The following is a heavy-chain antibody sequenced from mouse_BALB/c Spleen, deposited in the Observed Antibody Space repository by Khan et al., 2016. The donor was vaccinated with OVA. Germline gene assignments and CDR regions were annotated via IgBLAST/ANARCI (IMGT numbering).Heavy chain of an antibody. Sequence: EVELVESGGGLVKPGGSLKLSCSASGFTFSSYAMSWVRQTPEKGQELVARISSGGHYTFYPDSVKGRFTISRDNARDTLTWQMSSTRMEATAMNYCARCVFDYHAMDYWGQGTSFSFSS. CDR2: ISSGGHYT. CDR3: ARCVFDYHAMDY. V-gene: IGHV5-9-3*01. CDR1: GFTFSSYA. J-gene: IGHJ4*01.